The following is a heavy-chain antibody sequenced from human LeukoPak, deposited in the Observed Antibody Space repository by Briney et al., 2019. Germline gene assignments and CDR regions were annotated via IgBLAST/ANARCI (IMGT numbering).Heavy chain of an antibody. CDR3: ACLTTADAFDI. CDR2: IHRSGST. D-gene: IGHD3-22*01. J-gene: IGHJ3*02. V-gene: IGHV4-4*07. Sequence: PSETLSLTCTVSGGSISNYYWSWIRQPAGKGLECIGRIHRSGSTDYNPSLKSRVTISVDTSKNQFSLKLSSVTAADTAVYYCACLTTADAFDIWGQGTMVTVSS. CDR1: GGSISNYY.